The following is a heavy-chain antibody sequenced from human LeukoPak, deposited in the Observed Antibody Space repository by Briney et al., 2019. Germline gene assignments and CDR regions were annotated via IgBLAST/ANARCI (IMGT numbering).Heavy chain of an antibody. CDR2: IYYSGST. D-gene: IGHD6-13*01. V-gene: IGHV4-39*07. Sequence: SETLSLNCTVSGGSISSSSYYWGWIRQPPGKGLEWIGSIYYSGSTYYNPSLKSRVTISVDTSKNQFSLKLSSVTAADTAVYYCARGSGIAAAGTFDYWGQGTLVTVSS. CDR1: GGSISSSSYY. J-gene: IGHJ4*02. CDR3: ARGSGIAAAGTFDY.